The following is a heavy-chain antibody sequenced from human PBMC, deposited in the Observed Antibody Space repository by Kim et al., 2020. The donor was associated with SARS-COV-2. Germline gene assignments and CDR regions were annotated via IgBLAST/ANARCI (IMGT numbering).Heavy chain of an antibody. V-gene: IGHV1-2*02. CDR3: ARESTGYELDH. CDR2: T. J-gene: IGHJ5*02. D-gene: IGHD5-12*01. Sequence: TNYALPYQGRVTVTSDTSIGTAYMELSSLRSDDTAVYYCARESTGYELDHWGQGTLLTVSS.